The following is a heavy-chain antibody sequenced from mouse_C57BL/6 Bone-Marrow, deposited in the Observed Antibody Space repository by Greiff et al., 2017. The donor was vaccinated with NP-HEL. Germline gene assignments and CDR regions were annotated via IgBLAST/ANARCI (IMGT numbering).Heavy chain of an antibody. CDR1: GFTFSSYA. J-gene: IGHJ2*01. Sequence: EVQVVESGEGLVKPGGSLKLSCAASGFTFSSYAMSWVRQTPEKRLEWVAYISSGGDYIYYADTVKGRFTISRDNARNTLYLQMGSLKSEDTAMYYCTRVGYYSFDYWGQGTTLTVSS. D-gene: IGHD2-3*01. CDR2: ISSGGDYI. V-gene: IGHV5-9-1*02. CDR3: TRVGYYSFDY.